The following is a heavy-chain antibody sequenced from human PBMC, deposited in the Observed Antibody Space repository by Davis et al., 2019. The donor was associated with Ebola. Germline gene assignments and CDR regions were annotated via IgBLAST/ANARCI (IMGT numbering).Heavy chain of an antibody. CDR1: GFTFSSFA. D-gene: IGHD5-24*01. V-gene: IGHV3-23*01. J-gene: IGHJ4*02. CDR3: ARSDGYNALDY. Sequence: GESLKISCAASGFTFSSFAMSWVRQAPGKGLEWVSGVSGSGSITYYADSVKGRFTISRDNSKNTLYLQMNSLRAEDTAVYYCARSDGYNALDYWGQGTLVTVSS. CDR2: VSGSGSIT.